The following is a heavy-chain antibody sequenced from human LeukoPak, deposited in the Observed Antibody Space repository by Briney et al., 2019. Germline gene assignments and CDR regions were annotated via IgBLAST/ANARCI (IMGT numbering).Heavy chain of an antibody. CDR3: ARASGPSTFDY. V-gene: IGHV4-59*01. CDR2: IYYSGST. CDR1: GGSISSYY. J-gene: IGHJ4*02. Sequence: SETLSLTCTVSGGSISSYYWSWIRQPPGKGLEWIGYIYYSGSTNYNPSLKSRVTISVDTSKYQFSLKLSSVTAADTAVYYCARASGPSTFDYWGQGTLVTVSS. D-gene: IGHD6-25*01.